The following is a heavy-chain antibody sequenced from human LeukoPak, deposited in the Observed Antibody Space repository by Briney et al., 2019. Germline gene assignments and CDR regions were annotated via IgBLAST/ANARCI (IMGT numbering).Heavy chain of an antibody. Sequence: PSETLSLTCTVSGGSISSGGYYWSWIRQHPGKGLEWIGYIYYSGSTYYNPSLKSRVTISVDTSKNQFSLKLSSVTAADTAVYYCARGSLRDGYHHDYWGQGTLVTVSS. CDR1: GGSISSGGYY. CDR3: ARGSLRDGYHHDY. D-gene: IGHD5-24*01. V-gene: IGHV4-31*03. J-gene: IGHJ4*02. CDR2: IYYSGST.